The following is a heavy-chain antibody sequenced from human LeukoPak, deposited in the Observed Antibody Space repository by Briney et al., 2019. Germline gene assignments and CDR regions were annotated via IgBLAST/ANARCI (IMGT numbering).Heavy chain of an antibody. CDR2: IHNSGTT. D-gene: IGHD3-10*01. CDR3: ARRYYYNLGSFPFDF. V-gene: IGHV4-34*01. J-gene: IGHJ4*02. CDR1: GVPFSGYF. Sequence: SETLSLTCAVSGVPFSGYFWSWLRQSSGKGLEWLGEIHNSGTTNYNPSLNSRVTISEDTSKNQFYLNLSSVTAADTAVYYCARRYYYNLGSFPFDFWGQGTLVTVSS.